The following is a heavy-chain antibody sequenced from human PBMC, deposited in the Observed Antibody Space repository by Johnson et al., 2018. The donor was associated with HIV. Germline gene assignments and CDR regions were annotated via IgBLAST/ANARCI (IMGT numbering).Heavy chain of an antibody. CDR3: ARAVDYGGNSPSRAFDI. J-gene: IGHJ3*02. Sequence: MLLVESGGGLVQPGGSLRLSCAASGFTFDYYGMTWVRQTPGKGLEWVSGINWNGGSIGYADSVKGRFTLSRDNAKNSLYLQMSSLRAEDTALYYCARAVDYGGNSPSRAFDIWGRGTLVTVSS. CDR1: GFTFDYYG. CDR2: INWNGGSI. D-gene: IGHD4-23*01. V-gene: IGHV3-20*04.